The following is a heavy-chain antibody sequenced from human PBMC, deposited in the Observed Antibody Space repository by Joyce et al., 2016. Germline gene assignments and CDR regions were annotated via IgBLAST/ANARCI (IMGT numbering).Heavy chain of an antibody. V-gene: IGHV3-21*02. J-gene: IGHJ4*01. Sequence: ELQLVESGGGLVKPGGSLRLSCAGSGFTFRSYTMNWVRQARGRGLEWVSSIGSSAIDTYYTESVKGRFIISRDNTKNSLFLQMDYLRAEDTAVYYCSTFEENGYWGQGTLVTVSS. CDR3: STFEENGY. CDR2: IGSSAIDT. D-gene: IGHD2-2*03. CDR1: GFTFRSYT.